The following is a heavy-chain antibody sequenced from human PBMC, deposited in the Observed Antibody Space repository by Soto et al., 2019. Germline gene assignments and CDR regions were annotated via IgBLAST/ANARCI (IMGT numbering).Heavy chain of an antibody. Sequence: SETLSLTCAVSGGSISSGGYSWSWIRQPPGKGLEWIGYIYHSGSTHYNPSLKSRVTISVDRSKNQFSLKLSSVTAADTAVYYCARDFGLYNWFDPWGQGTLVTVSS. J-gene: IGHJ5*02. CDR1: GGSISSGGYS. D-gene: IGHD3-3*01. CDR2: IYHSGST. CDR3: ARDFGLYNWFDP. V-gene: IGHV4-30-2*01.